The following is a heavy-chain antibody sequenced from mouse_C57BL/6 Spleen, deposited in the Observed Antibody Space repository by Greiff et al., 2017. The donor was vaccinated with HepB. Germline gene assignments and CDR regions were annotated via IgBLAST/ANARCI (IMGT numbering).Heavy chain of an antibody. D-gene: IGHD2-4*01. V-gene: IGHV10-1*01. CDR3: VRHGYDYDVGAMDY. Sequence: EVQRVESGGGLVQPKGSLKLSCAASGFSFNTYAMNWVRQAPGKGLEWVARIRSKSNNYATYYADSVKDRFTISRDDSESMLYLQMNNLKTEDTAMYYCVRHGYDYDVGAMDYWGQGTSVTVSS. J-gene: IGHJ4*01. CDR1: GFSFNTYA. CDR2: IRSKSNNYAT.